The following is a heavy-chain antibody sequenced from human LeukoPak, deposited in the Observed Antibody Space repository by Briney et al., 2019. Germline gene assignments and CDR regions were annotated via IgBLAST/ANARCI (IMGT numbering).Heavy chain of an antibody. CDR2: IYYSGST. Sequence: PSETLSLTCTVSGGSISSSSYYWGWIRQPPEKGLEWIGSIYYSGSTYYNPSLKSRVTISVDTSKNQFSLKLSSVTAADTSVYYCARLLEWLSPLDYWGQGTLVTVSS. CDR3: ARLLEWLSPLDY. J-gene: IGHJ4*02. CDR1: GGSISSSSYY. D-gene: IGHD3-3*01. V-gene: IGHV4-39*01.